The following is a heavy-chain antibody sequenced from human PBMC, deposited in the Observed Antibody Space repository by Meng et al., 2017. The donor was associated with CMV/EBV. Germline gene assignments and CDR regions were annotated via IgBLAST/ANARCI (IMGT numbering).Heavy chain of an antibody. J-gene: IGHJ6*02. Sequence: SETLSLTCTVSGGSVSSGSYYWSWIRQPPGKGLEWIGYIYYSGSTNYNPSLKSRVTISVDTSKNQFSLKLSSVTAADTAVYYCARLFWSGYWGYYYGMDVWGQGTTVTVSS. CDR2: IYYSGST. D-gene: IGHD3-3*01. CDR3: ARLFWSGYWGYYYGMDV. V-gene: IGHV4-61*01. CDR1: GGSVSSGSYY.